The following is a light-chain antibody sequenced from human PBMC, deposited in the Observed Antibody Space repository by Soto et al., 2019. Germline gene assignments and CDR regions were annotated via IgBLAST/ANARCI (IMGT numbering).Light chain of an antibody. CDR2: KAS. CDR3: QQVKSYPRT. J-gene: IGKJ4*01. CDR1: QTISSW. Sequence: DIQMTQSPSTPSGSVGDSVTITCLASQTISSWLAWYQQKPGKAPKLLIYKASTLKSGVPSRFSGSGSGTEFTLTISSLQPDDFATYYCQQVKSYPRTFGGGTKVDIK. V-gene: IGKV1-5*03.